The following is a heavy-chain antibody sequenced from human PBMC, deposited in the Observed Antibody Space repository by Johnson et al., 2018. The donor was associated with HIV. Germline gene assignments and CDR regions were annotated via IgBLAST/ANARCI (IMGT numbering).Heavy chain of an antibody. Sequence: QVQLVESGGGLIQPGGSLRLSCAASGFTFSSYAMHWVRQAPGKGLEWVAVISYDGSNKYYADSMKGRFTISRDNSKNTLYLQMNSLRAEDTAVYYCAKERMGLAYCGGDCWEDAFDIWGQGTMVTVSS. CDR1: GFTFSSYA. CDR2: ISYDGSNK. CDR3: AKERMGLAYCGGDCWEDAFDI. J-gene: IGHJ3*02. D-gene: IGHD2-21*01. V-gene: IGHV3-30*04.